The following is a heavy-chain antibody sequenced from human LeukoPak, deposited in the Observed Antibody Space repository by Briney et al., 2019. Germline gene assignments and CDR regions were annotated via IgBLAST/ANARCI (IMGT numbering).Heavy chain of an antibody. V-gene: IGHV3-53*01. J-gene: IGHJ3*02. CDR1: GFAFSSYS. CDR2: IYSGGST. CDR3: ARGILRSAFDI. Sequence: GGSLRLSCAASGFAFSSYSMHWVRQAPCKGLEWVSVIYSGGSTYYADSVKGRFTISRDNSKNTLYLQMNSLRAEDTAVYYCARGILRSAFDIWGQGTMVTVSS. D-gene: IGHD3-9*01.